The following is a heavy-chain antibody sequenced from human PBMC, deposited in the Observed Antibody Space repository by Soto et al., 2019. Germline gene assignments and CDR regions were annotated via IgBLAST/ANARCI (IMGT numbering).Heavy chain of an antibody. CDR2: IYYSGST. D-gene: IGHD6-19*01. V-gene: IGHV4-59*01. J-gene: IGHJ3*02. Sequence: SSETLSLTCTVSGGSISSYYWSWIRQPPGKGLEWIGYIYYSGSTNYNPSLKSRVTISVDTSKNQFSLKLSSVTAADTAVYYCARTPNGPWSSGWYIGPEAFDIWGQGTMVTVSS. CDR1: GGSISSYY. CDR3: ARTPNGPWSSGWYIGPEAFDI.